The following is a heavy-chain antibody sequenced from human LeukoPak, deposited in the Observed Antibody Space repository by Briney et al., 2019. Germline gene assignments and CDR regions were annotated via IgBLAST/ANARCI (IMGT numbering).Heavy chain of an antibody. CDR1: GYSISSGYY. CDR2: IYHSGST. Sequence: SETLSLTCAVSGYSISSGYYWGWIRQPPGKGLEWIGSIYHSGSTYYNPSLKSRVTISVDTSKNQFSLKLSSVTAADTAVYYRARKPNAPYYYYYMDVWGKGTTVTVSS. V-gene: IGHV4-38-2*01. CDR3: ARKPNAPYYYYYMDV. J-gene: IGHJ6*03. D-gene: IGHD1-14*01.